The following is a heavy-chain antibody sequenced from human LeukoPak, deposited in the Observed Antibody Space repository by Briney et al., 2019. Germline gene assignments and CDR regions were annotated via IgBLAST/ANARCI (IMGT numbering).Heavy chain of an antibody. CDR3: AKGKVNHLGGLDY. CDR2: VSETGDGT. CDR1: GFSFSSYA. V-gene: IGHV3-23*01. D-gene: IGHD1-26*01. Sequence: GGCLRLSFAVFGFSFSSYAISWVRQAAGKGLGWVSTVSETGDGTYYADSVEGRFIISRDNSKNSFYLQMDSLRGDDTAMYYCAKGKVNHLGGLDYWGQGTLVTVSS. J-gene: IGHJ4*02.